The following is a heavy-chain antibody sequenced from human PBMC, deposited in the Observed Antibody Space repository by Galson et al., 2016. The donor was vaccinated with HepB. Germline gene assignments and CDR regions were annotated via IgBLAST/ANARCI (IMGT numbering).Heavy chain of an antibody. CDR1: GGSISSYY. J-gene: IGHJ4*02. CDR3: ARDYCSGGSCSPGKY. D-gene: IGHD2-15*01. CDR2: IYTSGST. Sequence: ETLSLTCTVSGGSISSYYWSWIRQPAGKGLEWIGRIYTSGSTNYNPSLKSRVTMSVDTSKNQFSLKLSSVTAADTAVYYCARDYCSGGSCSPGKYWGQGTLVTVSS. V-gene: IGHV4-4*07.